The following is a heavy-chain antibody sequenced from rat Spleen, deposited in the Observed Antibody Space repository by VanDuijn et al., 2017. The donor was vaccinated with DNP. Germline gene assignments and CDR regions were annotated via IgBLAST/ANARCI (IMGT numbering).Heavy chain of an antibody. CDR2: ITYDGSRT. CDR1: GFTFSDYN. Sequence: EVQLVESGGDLVQSGRSLKVSCAASGFTFSDYNMAWVRQAPKKGLEWVATITYDGSRTYCRDSVQGRFTVSRDNARTTQYLQMDSLRSEDTATYYCVREDYYSGDWYFDFWGPGTMVTVSS. V-gene: IGHV5S10*01. D-gene: IGHD1-1*01. CDR3: VREDYYSGDWYFDF. J-gene: IGHJ1*01.